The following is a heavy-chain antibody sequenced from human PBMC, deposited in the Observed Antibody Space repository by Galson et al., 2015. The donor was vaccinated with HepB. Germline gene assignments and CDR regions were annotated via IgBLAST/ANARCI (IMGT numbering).Heavy chain of an antibody. CDR1: GYTFTGYY. D-gene: IGHD3-10*01. CDR3: ARTITMVRGVIITPPWYSDL. J-gene: IGHJ2*01. V-gene: IGHV1-2*06. CDR2: INPNSGGT. Sequence: SVKVSCKASGYTFTGYYMHWVRQAPGQGLEWMGRINPNSGGTNYAQKFQGRVTMTRDTSISTAYMELSRLRSDDTAVYYCARTITMVRGVIITPPWYSDLWGRGTLVTVSS.